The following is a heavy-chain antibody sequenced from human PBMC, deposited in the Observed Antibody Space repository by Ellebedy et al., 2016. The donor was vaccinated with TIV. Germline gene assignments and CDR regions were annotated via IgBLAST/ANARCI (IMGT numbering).Heavy chain of an antibody. D-gene: IGHD2-2*01. CDR2: IKQDGRDK. Sequence: GESLKISCADSGSTFSSYWMTWVRQPPGKGLEWVANIKQDGRDKSYVDSVRGRFTISRDNAKNSLYLQMNSLTVEDTAVYYCARRYCTISRCFAASWASLDMWGQGTMVTVSS. CDR3: ARRYCTISRCFAASWASLDM. J-gene: IGHJ3*02. V-gene: IGHV3-7*01. CDR1: GSTFSSYW.